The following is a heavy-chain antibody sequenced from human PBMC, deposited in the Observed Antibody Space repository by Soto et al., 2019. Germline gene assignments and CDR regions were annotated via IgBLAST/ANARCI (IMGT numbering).Heavy chain of an antibody. Sequence: ASVKVSCKASGYTFTSYDINWVRQATGQGLEWMGWMNPNSGNTGYAQKFQGRVTMTRNTSISTAYMELSSLRSEDTAVYYCARETLHDTSRWGKYYYYGMDVSGQGTTVTVSS. J-gene: IGHJ6*02. CDR1: GYTFTSYD. CDR3: ARETLHDTSRWGKYYYYGMDV. CDR2: MNPNSGNT. V-gene: IGHV1-8*01. D-gene: IGHD6-13*01.